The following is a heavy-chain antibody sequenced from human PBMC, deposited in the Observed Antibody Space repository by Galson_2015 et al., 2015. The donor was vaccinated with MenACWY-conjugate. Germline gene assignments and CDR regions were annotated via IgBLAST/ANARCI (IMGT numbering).Heavy chain of an antibody. CDR3: TTDRDISTGQAFDI. D-gene: IGHD6-13*01. CDR2: IKSKINGGTT. J-gene: IGHJ3*02. CDR1: GFSFSNAW. V-gene: IGHV3-15*01. Sequence: SLRLSCAASGFSFSNAWMNWVRQAPGKGLEWVGRIKSKINGGTTDYAAPVKGRFTISRDDSRNTLYLQMNSLKTEDTAVYYCTTDRDISTGQAFDIWGQGTMVTVSS.